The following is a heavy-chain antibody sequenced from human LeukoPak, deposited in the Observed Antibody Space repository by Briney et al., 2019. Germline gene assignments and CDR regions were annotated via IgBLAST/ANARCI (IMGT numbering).Heavy chain of an antibody. CDR2: INSKSGDT. CDR1: GYTFHTYY. J-gene: IGHJ5*01. D-gene: IGHD3-16*01. CDR3: AKVAILFVGLTLFVS. V-gene: IGHV1-2*06. Sequence: ASVKVSCKASGYTFHTYYIHWVRQAPGQGLEWMGQINSKSGDTNSAQRFQGRVTLTSDTSMTTAYMHLKGLTSDDTAMYYCAKVAILFVGLTLFVSWGQGTLVTVSS.